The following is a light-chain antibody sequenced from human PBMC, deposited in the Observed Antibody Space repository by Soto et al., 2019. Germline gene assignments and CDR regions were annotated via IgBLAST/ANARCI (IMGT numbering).Light chain of an antibody. CDR1: QDISTY. CDR2: AAS. Sequence: IQLTQSPSSLSTSVGDRVTITCRASQDISTYLAWYQQKPGRAPKLLISAASTLQSGVPSRFSGSGSGTEFTLTITSLQSEDFATYRCHQLKGYPIAFGQGTRLEIK. CDR3: HQLKGYPIA. J-gene: IGKJ5*01. V-gene: IGKV1-9*01.